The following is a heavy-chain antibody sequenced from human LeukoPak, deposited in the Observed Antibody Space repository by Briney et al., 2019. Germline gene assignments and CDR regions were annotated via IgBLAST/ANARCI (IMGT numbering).Heavy chain of an antibody. CDR2: IKCDGSEK. CDR1: GFTFSSSW. CDR3: VAGSDKRRRECTVRYYYGSGSYYKGYKYNWFDP. V-gene: IGHV3-52*01. Sequence: GGSLRLSCAASGFTFSSSWMHWVCQAPEKGLEWVADIKCDGSEKYYVDSVKGRLTISRDNAKSSLYLQVNSLRAEDMTVYYCVAGSDKRRRECTVRYYYGSGSYYKGYKYNWFDPWGQGTLVTVSS. J-gene: IGHJ5*02. D-gene: IGHD3-10*01.